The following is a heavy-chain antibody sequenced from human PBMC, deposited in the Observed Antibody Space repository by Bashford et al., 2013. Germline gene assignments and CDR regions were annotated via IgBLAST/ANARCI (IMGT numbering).Heavy chain of an antibody. V-gene: IGHV1-69*10. Sequence: WVRQALGQGLEWMGGIVPVLGMTEYAQKFQGRVTITAGQSTNTVYMELSSLISEDTAVYYCARPNTAADYYHGMDVWGQGTTVTVSS. CDR3: ARPNTAADYYHGMDV. D-gene: IGHD6-25*01. CDR2: IVPVLGMT. J-gene: IGHJ6*02.